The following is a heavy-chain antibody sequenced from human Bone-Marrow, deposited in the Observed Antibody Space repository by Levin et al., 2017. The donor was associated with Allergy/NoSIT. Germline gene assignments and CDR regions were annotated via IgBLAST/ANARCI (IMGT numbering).Heavy chain of an antibody. J-gene: IGHJ6*02. D-gene: IGHD1-7*01. Sequence: GGSLRLSWTAAGVTVNTDSLNGSRQAPGKGPEWLSYISSNSLSIFYADSVKGRFTISRDNAQNSVFLEMNNLTAEDTAVYYCGRLNFPGNYFSYYGTDLWGQGTAVTVSS. CDR2: ISSNSLSI. CDR3: GRLNFPGNYFSYYGTDL. V-gene: IGHV3-48*01. CDR1: GVTVNTDS.